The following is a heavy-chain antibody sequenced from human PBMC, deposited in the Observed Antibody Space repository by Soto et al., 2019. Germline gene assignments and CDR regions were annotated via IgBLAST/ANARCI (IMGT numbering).Heavy chain of an antibody. CDR3: ARSPLTIYYGMDV. V-gene: IGHV4-34*01. J-gene: IGHJ6*02. CDR1: GGSFSGYY. CDR2: INHSGST. D-gene: IGHD4-17*01. Sequence: PSETLSLTCAVYGGSFSGYYWSWIRQPPGKGLEWIGEINHSGSTNYNPSLKSRVTISVDTSKNQFSLKLSSVTAADTAVYYCARSPLTIYYGMDVWGQGTTVTVSS.